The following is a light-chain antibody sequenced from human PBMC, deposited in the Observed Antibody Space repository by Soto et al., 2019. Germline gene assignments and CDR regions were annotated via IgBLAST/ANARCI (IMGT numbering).Light chain of an antibody. Sequence: DIQMTQSPSTLSASVGDRVTITCRASQTISRWLAWYQQKPGKAPRLLIYDASSLESGVPSRFSGSGSGTEFTLTTSRLQPDDFANYYCQHYDSYSPFNFGPGTKVDIK. V-gene: IGKV1-5*01. CDR2: DAS. CDR1: QTISRW. CDR3: QHYDSYSPFN. J-gene: IGKJ3*01.